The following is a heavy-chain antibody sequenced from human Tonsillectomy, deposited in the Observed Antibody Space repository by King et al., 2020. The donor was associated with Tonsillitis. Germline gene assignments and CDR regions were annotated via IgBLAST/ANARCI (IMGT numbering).Heavy chain of an antibody. CDR1: GFTFGDYA. CDR3: TRVRGIAVAGTPDY. J-gene: IGHJ4*02. CDR2: IRSKAYGGTT. D-gene: IGHD6-19*01. V-gene: IGHV3-49*03. Sequence: VQLVESGGGLVQPGRSLRLSCTASGFTFGDYAMSWFRQAPGKGLEWVGFIRSKAYGGTTEYAASVKGRFTISRDDSKSIGYLQMNSLKTEDTDVYYCTRVRGIAVAGTPDYWGQGTLVTVSS.